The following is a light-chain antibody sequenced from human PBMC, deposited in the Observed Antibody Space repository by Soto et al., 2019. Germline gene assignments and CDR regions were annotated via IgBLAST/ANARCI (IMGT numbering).Light chain of an antibody. CDR3: QQYNRYAVT. Sequence: IQMTQSPSTLSASVGYRVTITFRASQSASTFLAWYQQKPGQAPKLLIYDASTLQSGVPSRFSASGSGTEFALTISGLQPDDFAVYYCQQYNRYAVTFGQGTKVDIK. V-gene: IGKV1-5*01. CDR2: DAS. J-gene: IGKJ1*01. CDR1: QSASTF.